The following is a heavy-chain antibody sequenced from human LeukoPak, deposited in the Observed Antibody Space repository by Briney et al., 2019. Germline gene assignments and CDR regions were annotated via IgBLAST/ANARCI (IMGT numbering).Heavy chain of an antibody. Sequence: SVKVSCKASGGTFSSYAISWVRQAPGQGLEWMGGIIPIFGTANYAQKFQGRVTITTDESTSTAYMELSSLRSEDTAVYYCARAPSGRYQLAHYPLDYWGQGTLVTVSS. CDR1: GGTFSSYA. CDR3: ARAPSGRYQLAHYPLDY. J-gene: IGHJ4*02. CDR2: IIPIFGTA. V-gene: IGHV1-69*05. D-gene: IGHD2-2*01.